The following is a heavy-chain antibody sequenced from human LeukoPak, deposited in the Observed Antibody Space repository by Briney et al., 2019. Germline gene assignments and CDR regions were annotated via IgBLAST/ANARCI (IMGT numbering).Heavy chain of an antibody. V-gene: IGHV4-4*07. CDR2: IYTSGST. Sequence: KSSETLSLTCTVSGGSISSYYWSWIRQPAGKGLEWIGRIYTSGSTNYNPSLKSRVTMSVDTSKNQFSLKLSSVTAADTAVYYCARDRGVTTIFYYYGMDVWGQGTTVTVSS. J-gene: IGHJ6*02. CDR3: ARDRGVTTIFYYYGMDV. CDR1: GGSISSYY. D-gene: IGHD4-17*01.